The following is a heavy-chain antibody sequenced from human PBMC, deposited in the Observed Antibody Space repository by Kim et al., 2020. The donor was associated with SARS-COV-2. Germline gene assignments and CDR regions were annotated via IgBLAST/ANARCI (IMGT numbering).Heavy chain of an antibody. CDR2: ISGTGGRT. CDR1: GFPFSDYA. V-gene: IGHV3-23*01. J-gene: IGHJ4*01. CDR3: TKDSSDPGDPVAFDY. Sequence: GGSLRLSCAASGFPFSDYAMSWVRQAPGKGLEWVSGISGTGGRTYYADSANGRFTVSRDNSKNTLYLQMNSLRAEDTAVYSCTKDSSDPGDPVAFDYWG.